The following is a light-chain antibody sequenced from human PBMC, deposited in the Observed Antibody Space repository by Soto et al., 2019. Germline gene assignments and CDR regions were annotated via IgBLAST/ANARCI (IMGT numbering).Light chain of an antibody. CDR1: QNVLYKSNNENY. V-gene: IGKV4-1*01. J-gene: IGKJ2*01. CDR3: HQYYNTPPYT. CDR2: WAS. Sequence: DIVMTQSPDSLAVSLGERATINCKSSQNVLYKSNNENYLAWFQQKPGQPPKLLIYWASTRKSGVPDRFTGSGSESNFPLTISSLQAEDVAVYYCHQYYNTPPYTFRQGTRLEI.